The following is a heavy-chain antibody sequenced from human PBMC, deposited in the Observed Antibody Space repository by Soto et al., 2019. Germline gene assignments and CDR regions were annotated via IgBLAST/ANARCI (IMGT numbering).Heavy chain of an antibody. CDR3: ARRQQLVPYYYYGMDV. CDR1: GFTFSSYW. D-gene: IGHD6-13*01. Sequence: PGGSLRLSCAASGFTFSSYWMHWVRQAPGKGLVWVSRINSDGSSTSYADSVKGRFTISRGNAKNTLYLQMNSLRAEDTAVYYCARRQQLVPYYYYGMDVWGQGTTVTVSS. CDR2: INSDGSST. J-gene: IGHJ6*02. V-gene: IGHV3-74*01.